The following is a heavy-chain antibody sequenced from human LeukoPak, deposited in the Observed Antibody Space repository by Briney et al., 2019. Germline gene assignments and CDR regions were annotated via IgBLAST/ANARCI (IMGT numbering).Heavy chain of an antibody. CDR3: TKGSYYDSRGYFDY. D-gene: IGHD3-22*01. CDR1: GFTFDDYA. CDR2: ISWNSGNI. Sequence: GGSLRLSCAASGFTFDDYAMYWVRQAPGKGLEWVSGISWNSGNIGYADSVKGRFTISRDNAKNSLYLQMDSLRAKDTALYYCTKGSYYDSRGYFDYWGQGILVTVSS. V-gene: IGHV3-9*01. J-gene: IGHJ4*02.